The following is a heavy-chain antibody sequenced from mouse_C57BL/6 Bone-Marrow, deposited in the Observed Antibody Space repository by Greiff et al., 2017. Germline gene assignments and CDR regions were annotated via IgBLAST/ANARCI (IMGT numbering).Heavy chain of an antibody. V-gene: IGHV1-81*01. CDR2: IYPRSGNT. D-gene: IGHD2-3*01. Sequence: QVQLQQSGAELARPGASVKLSCKASGYTFTSYGISWVKQRTGQGLEWIGEIYPRSGNTYYNEKFKGKATLTADKSSSTAYMELRSLTSEDSAVYFCARQGWLLRGEYYAMDYWGQGTSVTVSS. CDR1: GYTFTSYG. CDR3: ARQGWLLRGEYYAMDY. J-gene: IGHJ4*01.